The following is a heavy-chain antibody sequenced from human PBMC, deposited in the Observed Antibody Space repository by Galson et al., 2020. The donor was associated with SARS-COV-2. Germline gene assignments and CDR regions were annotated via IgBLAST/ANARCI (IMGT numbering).Heavy chain of an antibody. J-gene: IGHJ1*01. Sequence: GESLKISCAASGFTFSDYYMSWIHQAPGKGLEWISYISSSGSYTNYADSVKGRFTISRDNAKNSLYLQMNSLRAEDTALYFCARNGRDCSGGICYGAEYFQYWGQGNPLTVSS. CDR2: ISSSGSYT. D-gene: IGHD2-15*01. CDR1: GFTFSDYY. CDR3: ARNGRDCSGGICYGAEYFQY. V-gene: IGHV3-11*06.